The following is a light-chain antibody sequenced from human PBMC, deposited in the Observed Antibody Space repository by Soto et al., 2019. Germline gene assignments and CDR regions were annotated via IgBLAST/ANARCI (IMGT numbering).Light chain of an antibody. CDR3: QQRSNWPPWT. CDR1: QSFSSY. V-gene: IGKV3-11*01. CDR2: DAS. J-gene: IGKJ1*01. Sequence: EIVLTQSPATLYLSPGERATLSCRASQSFSSYLAWYQQKPGQAPRLLIYDASNRATAIPARFSGSGSGTDFTLTISSLEPEDFAVYYCQQRSNWPPWTFGQGTKVGIK.